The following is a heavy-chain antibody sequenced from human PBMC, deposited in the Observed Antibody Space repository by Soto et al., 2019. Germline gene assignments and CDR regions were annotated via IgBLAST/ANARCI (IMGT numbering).Heavy chain of an antibody. Sequence: GESLKISCKGSGYRFTSYLISWGRQMPGKGLEWMGRIDPSDSYTNYSPSFQGHVTISADKSISTAYLQWSSLKAPDTAMYYCARLQAAAGDDDLTFDYWGQGTLVTVSS. CDR1: GYRFTSYL. J-gene: IGHJ4*02. D-gene: IGHD6-13*01. CDR3: ARLQAAAGDDDLTFDY. V-gene: IGHV5-10-1*01. CDR2: IDPSDSYT.